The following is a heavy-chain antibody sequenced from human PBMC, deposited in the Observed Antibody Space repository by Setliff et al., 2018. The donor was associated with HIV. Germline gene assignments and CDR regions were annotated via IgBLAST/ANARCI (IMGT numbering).Heavy chain of an antibody. CDR3: ARGVAAAGL. CDR1: GGSFTHYY. D-gene: IGHD6-13*01. CDR2: IDHSGHT. V-gene: IGHV4-34*01. J-gene: IGHJ4*02. Sequence: PSETLSLTCVVYGGSFTHYYWTWIRQPPGKGLECIGEIDHSGHTFYNPSLRSRVTISVDTSKNQFSLKLSSVTAADTAVYYCARGVAAAGLWGQGTLVTVSS.